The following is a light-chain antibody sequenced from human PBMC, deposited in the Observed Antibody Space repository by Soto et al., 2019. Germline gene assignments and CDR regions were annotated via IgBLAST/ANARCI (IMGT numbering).Light chain of an antibody. CDR1: QDIDNY. CDR3: QQYDNLPYT. CDR2: DTF. V-gene: IGKV1-33*01. Sequence: IQMTQSPSSLSASVGDRVTITCQASQDIDNYLNWYRQIPGKAPDLLIYDTFNLETGVPSRFSGGGSETDFTFTINSLQPEDTATYYCQQYDNLPYTFGQGTKLEIK. J-gene: IGKJ2*01.